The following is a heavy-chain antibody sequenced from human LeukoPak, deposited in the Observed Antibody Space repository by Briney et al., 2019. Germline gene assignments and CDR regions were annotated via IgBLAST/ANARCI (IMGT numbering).Heavy chain of an antibody. CDR1: GDSISSSPYF. CDR2: INYSGNT. J-gene: IGHJ3*02. Sequence: TSETLSLTCTVPGDSISSSPYFCGWLRQPPGKGLEWIGSINYSGNTYFNPSLQSRVAISVDTSKNQFSLKLSSLTAADTAVYSCARPSGRNWNAFDIWGQGTMVTVSS. V-gene: IGHV4-39*01. D-gene: IGHD1-14*01. CDR3: ARPSGRNWNAFDI.